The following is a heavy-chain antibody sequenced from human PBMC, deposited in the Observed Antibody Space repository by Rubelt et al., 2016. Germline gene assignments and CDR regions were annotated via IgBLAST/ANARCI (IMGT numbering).Heavy chain of an antibody. Sequence: QVQLVQSGAEVKKPGASVKVSCKASGYTFTSYGISWVRQAPGQGLEWMGWISAYNGNTNYAQKLQGRVTMTTDTSTSTAYIDRRSLRSDDSAVYYCARVFCSSTTCYLYDYWGRGTLVTVSS. CDR1: GYTFTSYG. J-gene: IGHJ4*02. V-gene: IGHV1-18*01. D-gene: IGHD2-2*01. CDR2: ISAYNGNT. CDR3: ARVFCSSTTCYLYDY.